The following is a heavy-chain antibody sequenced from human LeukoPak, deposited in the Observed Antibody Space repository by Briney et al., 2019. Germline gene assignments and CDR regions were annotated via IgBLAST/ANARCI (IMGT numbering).Heavy chain of an antibody. J-gene: IGHJ5*02. CDR1: GFTFSSYS. CDR2: INHSGST. Sequence: PGGSLRLSCAASGFTFSSYSMNWVRQAPGKGLEWIGEINHSGSTNYNPSLKSRVTISVDTSKNQFSLKLSSVTAADTAVYYCARLFGPTLLFRSSRIKNWFDPWGQGTLVTVSS. CDR3: ARLFGPTLLFRSSRIKNWFDP. D-gene: IGHD3/OR15-3a*01. V-gene: IGHV4-34*01.